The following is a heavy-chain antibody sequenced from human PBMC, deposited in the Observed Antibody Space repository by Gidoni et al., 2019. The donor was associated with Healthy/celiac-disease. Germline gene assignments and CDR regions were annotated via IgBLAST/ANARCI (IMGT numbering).Heavy chain of an antibody. Sequence: EVQLLESGGCLVQPGGSLRLSCAASGFTFSSYAMSWVRQAPGKGLEWVSAISGSGGSTYYADAVKGRFTISRDNAKNTLYLQMNSLRAEDTAVYYCAKGDSYDFWSGSSSMDVWGKGTTVTVSS. CDR3: AKGDSYDFWSGSSSMDV. J-gene: IGHJ6*03. CDR1: GFTFSSYA. D-gene: IGHD3-3*01. CDR2: ISGSGGST. V-gene: IGHV3-23*01.